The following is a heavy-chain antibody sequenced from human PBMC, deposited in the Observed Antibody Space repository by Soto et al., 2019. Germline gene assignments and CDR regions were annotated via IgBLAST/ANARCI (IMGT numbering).Heavy chain of an antibody. D-gene: IGHD4-4*01. CDR2: IGTAGDT. CDR3: ARDPYSNYGSVGMDV. Sequence: GSLRLSCAASGFTFSSYDMHWVRQATGKGLEWVSAIGTAGDTYYPGSVKGRFTISRENAKNSLYLQMNSLRAEDTAVYYCARDPYSNYGSVGMDVWGQGTTVTVSS. J-gene: IGHJ6*02. V-gene: IGHV3-13*01. CDR1: GFTFSSYD.